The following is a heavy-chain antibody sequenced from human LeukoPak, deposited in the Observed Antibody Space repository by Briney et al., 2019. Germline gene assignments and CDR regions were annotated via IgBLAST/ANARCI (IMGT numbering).Heavy chain of an antibody. J-gene: IGHJ4*02. CDR3: ARDYGSGSPLDY. Sequence: ASVKDSCKASGGTFSSYAISWVRQAPGQGLEWMGGIIPIFGTANYAQKFQGRVTITADESTSTAYMELSSLRSEDTAVYYCARDYGSGSPLDYWGQGTLVTVSS. CDR1: GGTFSSYA. CDR2: IIPIFGTA. V-gene: IGHV1-69*13. D-gene: IGHD3-10*01.